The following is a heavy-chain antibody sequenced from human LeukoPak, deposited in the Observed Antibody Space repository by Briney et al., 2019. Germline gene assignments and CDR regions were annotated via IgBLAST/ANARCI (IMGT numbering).Heavy chain of an antibody. Sequence: GGFLRLSCAASGFTFANAWMAWVRQVPGKGLEWLGRIRSETDGGATTYAPPVRDRFTISRDDSQNILYLEVNNLRTEDTGIYFCTTDRLWAAHWGQGTLVTVSS. V-gene: IGHV3-15*01. D-gene: IGHD1-26*01. CDR2: IRSETDGGAT. J-gene: IGHJ4*02. CDR1: GFTFANAW. CDR3: TTDRLWAAH.